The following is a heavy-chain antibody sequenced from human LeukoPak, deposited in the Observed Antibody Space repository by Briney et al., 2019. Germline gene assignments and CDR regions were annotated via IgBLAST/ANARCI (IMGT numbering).Heavy chain of an antibody. D-gene: IGHD3-22*01. V-gene: IGHV4-34*01. Sequence: PSETLSLTCAVYGGSFSGYYWSWIRQPPGKGLEWIGEINHNGSTNYNPSLKSRVTISVDTSKNQFSLKLSSVTAADTAVYYCARADYYYDSSGYYKWYFDLWGRGTLVTVSS. CDR2: INHNGST. CDR3: ARADYYYDSSGYYKWYFDL. J-gene: IGHJ2*01. CDR1: GGSFSGYY.